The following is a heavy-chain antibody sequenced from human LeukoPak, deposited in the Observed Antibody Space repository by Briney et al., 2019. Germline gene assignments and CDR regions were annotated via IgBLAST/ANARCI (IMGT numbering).Heavy chain of an antibody. D-gene: IGHD1-7*01. J-gene: IGHJ4*02. CDR3: ANLRTLIDY. CDR2: ISGIGGST. V-gene: IGHV3-23*01. Sequence: SGGSLRLSCAASGFTFSSYAMSWVRQAPGKGLEWVSAISGIGGSTYYADSVKGRFTISRDNSKNTLYLQMNSLGAEDTAVYYCANLRTLIDYWGQGTLVTVSS. CDR1: GFTFSSYA.